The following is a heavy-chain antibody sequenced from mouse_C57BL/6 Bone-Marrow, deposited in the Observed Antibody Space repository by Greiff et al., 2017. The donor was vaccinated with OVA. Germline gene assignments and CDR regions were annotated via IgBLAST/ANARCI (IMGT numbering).Heavy chain of an antibody. CDR2: ISNLAYSI. J-gene: IGHJ1*03. CDR3: ARQGYYGSNYFDV. D-gene: IGHD1-1*01. CDR1: GFTFSDYG. V-gene: IGHV5-15*01. Sequence: DVMLVESGGGLVQPGGSLKLSCAASGFTFSDYGMAWVRQAPRKGPEWVAFISNLAYSIYYADPVTGRFTISRENAKNTLYLEMSSLRSEDTAMYYCARQGYYGSNYFDVWGTGTTVTVSS.